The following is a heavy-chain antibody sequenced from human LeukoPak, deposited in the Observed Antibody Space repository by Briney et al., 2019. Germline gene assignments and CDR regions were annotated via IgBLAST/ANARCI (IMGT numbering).Heavy chain of an antibody. CDR2: ISTYNSDA. J-gene: IGHJ4*02. D-gene: IGHD3-10*01. CDR3: ARDRGFEQDTFDF. Sequence: DSVTLSCTASGYTFSSYGISWVRQPPGQGLEWVGWISTYNSDAKYTKKFQGRVTITAKTSTTTAYMELRSLRSDDTAVYYCARDRGFEQDTFDFCGRGTRVAVTS. V-gene: IGHV1-18*01. CDR1: GYTFSSYG.